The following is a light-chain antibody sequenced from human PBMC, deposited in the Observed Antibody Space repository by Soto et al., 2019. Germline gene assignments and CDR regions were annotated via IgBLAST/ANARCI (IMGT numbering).Light chain of an antibody. J-gene: IGKJ2*01. CDR3: QQYGSSPPFT. Sequence: EIVLTQSPGTLSLSPGERATLSCRASQRVSSSYLAWYQQKPGQAPRLLIYGASSRAIGIPDRFSGSGSGTDFTLTISRLEPEDFAVYFCQQYGSSPPFTFGQGTKVEI. CDR2: GAS. CDR1: QRVSSSY. V-gene: IGKV3-20*01.